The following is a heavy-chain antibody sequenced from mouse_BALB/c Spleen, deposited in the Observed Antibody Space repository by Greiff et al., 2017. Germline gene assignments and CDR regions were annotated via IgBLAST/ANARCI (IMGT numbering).Heavy chain of an antibody. Sequence: EVKLMESGGGLVKPGGSLKLSCAASGFTFSSYAMSWVRQSPEKRLEWVAEISSGGSYTYYPDTVTGRFTISRDNAKNTLYLEMSSLRSEDTAMYYCARGEYGNYNAMDYWGQGTSVTVSS. V-gene: IGHV5-9-4*01. CDR1: GFTFSSYA. CDR2: ISSGGSYT. J-gene: IGHJ4*01. D-gene: IGHD2-10*02. CDR3: ARGEYGNYNAMDY.